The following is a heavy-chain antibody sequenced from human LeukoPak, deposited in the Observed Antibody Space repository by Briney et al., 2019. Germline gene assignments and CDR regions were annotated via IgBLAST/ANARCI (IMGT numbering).Heavy chain of an antibody. CDR2: ISGSGGST. J-gene: IGHJ4*02. Sequence: GGSLRLSCAASGFTFSSYAMSWVRQAPGKGLEWVSAISGSGGSTYYADSVKGRSTISRDISKNTLYLQMNSLRAEDTAVYYCAKDLDYYDSSGYYYWGQGTLVTVSS. D-gene: IGHD3-22*01. V-gene: IGHV3-23*01. CDR3: AKDLDYYDSSGYYY. CDR1: GFTFSSYA.